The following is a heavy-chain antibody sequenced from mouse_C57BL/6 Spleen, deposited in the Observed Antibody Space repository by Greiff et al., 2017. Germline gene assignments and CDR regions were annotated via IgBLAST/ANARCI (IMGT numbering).Heavy chain of an antibody. D-gene: IGHD2-3*01. V-gene: IGHV2-2*01. CDR3: ARKGGYYVESAMDY. Sequence: VKLVESGPGLVQPSQSLSITCTVSGFSLTSYGVHWVRQSPGKGLEWLGVIWSGGSTDYNAAFISRLSISKDNSKSQVFLKMNSLQADDTAIYYCARKGGYYVESAMDYWGQGTSVTVSS. J-gene: IGHJ4*01. CDR1: GFSLTSYG. CDR2: IWSGGST.